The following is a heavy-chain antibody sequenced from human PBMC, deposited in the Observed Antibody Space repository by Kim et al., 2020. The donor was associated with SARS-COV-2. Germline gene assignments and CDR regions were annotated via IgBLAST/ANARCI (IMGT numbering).Heavy chain of an antibody. CDR2: HRETIT. J-gene: IGHJ4*01. Sequence: HRETITYYADSVKGRFTISRDNSKNTLYLQMNSLRPEDTAVYFCVRGSLLGWGQGTLVTVSS. V-gene: IGHV3-30*01. CDR3: VRGSLLG.